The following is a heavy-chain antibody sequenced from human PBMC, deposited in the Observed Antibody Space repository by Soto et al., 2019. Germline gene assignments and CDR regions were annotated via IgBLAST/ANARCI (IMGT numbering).Heavy chain of an antibody. Sequence: SDTLSLSCTVPGGSIYTYSWTWLRQPAGKGLEWIGHIYSSGSANYNPSLKSRVSMSVDTSKNQFSLKLNSVTAADTAVYYCATIVGANDYWGQGALVTVSS. CDR1: GGSIYTYS. CDR2: IYSSGSA. V-gene: IGHV4-4*07. D-gene: IGHD1-26*01. J-gene: IGHJ4*02. CDR3: ATIVGANDY.